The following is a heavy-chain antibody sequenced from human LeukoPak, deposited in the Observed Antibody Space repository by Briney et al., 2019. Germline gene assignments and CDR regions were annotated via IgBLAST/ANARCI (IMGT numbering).Heavy chain of an antibody. V-gene: IGHV3-21*01. Sequence: KPGGSLRLSCAASGFTFDTYNFNWVRQAPGKGLEWVATIRSYSSYIHYADSAKGRFTISRDDAKKSLYLQMNSLRAEDTAVYFCARYSEVYYYVDVWGAGTTVIVSS. D-gene: IGHD2-21*01. CDR1: GFTFDTYN. J-gene: IGHJ6*03. CDR3: ARYSEVYYYVDV. CDR2: IRSYSSYI.